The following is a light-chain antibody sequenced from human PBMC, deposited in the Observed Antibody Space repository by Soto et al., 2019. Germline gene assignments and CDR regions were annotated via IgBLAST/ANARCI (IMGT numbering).Light chain of an antibody. V-gene: IGKV1-12*01. CDR2: SAS. J-gene: IGKJ4*01. CDR1: QGFSTW. Sequence: DIPMTQSPSSVSASVGDRVTITCRASQGFSTWLAWYRRKPGRAPELLIYSASSLHSGVPSRFSGSGSGTDFTLTISSLQPEDFAPYYCQQANSFPRTFGGGTEVEIK. CDR3: QQANSFPRT.